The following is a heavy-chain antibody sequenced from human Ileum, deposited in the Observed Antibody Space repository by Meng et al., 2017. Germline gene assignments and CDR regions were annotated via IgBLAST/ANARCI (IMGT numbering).Heavy chain of an antibody. CDR3: ARDHWGSLDY. Sequence: QVQRQESGPGLVRPSETLSLICTVSGGSVSSAGYQWGWIRQPPGKGLEWIGYASTNYNPSLKSRVTISLDTSKNQFSLKLSSVTAADTAVYYCARDHWGSLDYWGQGILVTVSS. CDR1: GGSVSSAGYQ. D-gene: IGHD7-27*01. V-gene: IGHV4-61*08. J-gene: IGHJ4*02. CDR2: AST.